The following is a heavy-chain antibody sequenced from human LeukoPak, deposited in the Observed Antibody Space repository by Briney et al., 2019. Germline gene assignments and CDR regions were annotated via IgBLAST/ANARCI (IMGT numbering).Heavy chain of an antibody. J-gene: IGHJ3*02. V-gene: IGHV4-59*01. CDR3: ATTDYGDPPGAFDI. CDR2: IYYSGST. D-gene: IGHD4-17*01. CDR1: GGSISSYY. Sequence: PSETLSLTCTVSGGSISSYYWSWVRQPPGKGLEWIGYIYYSGSTNYNPSLKSRVTISVDTSKNQFSLKLSSVTAADTAVYYCATTDYGDPPGAFDIWGQGTMVTVSS.